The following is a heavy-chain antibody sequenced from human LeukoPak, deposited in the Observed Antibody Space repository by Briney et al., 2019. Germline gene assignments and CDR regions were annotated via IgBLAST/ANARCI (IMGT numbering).Heavy chain of an antibody. J-gene: IGHJ4*02. V-gene: IGHV3-30*02. CDR3: AKDRGDYPPYFDY. CDR2: IRKDGNNE. CDR1: GLTFNPYA. D-gene: IGHD2-21*02. Sequence: GGSLKLSCPASGLTFNPYALHWFRKAPGKGLEGVAFIRKDGNNENYADSVKGRFTISRDNSKNTLYLQMNSLQTEDTAVYYCAKDRGDYPPYFDYWGQGTLVTVSS.